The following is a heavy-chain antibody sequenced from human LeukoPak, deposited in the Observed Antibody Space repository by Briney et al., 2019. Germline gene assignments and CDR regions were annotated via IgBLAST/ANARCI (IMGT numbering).Heavy chain of an antibody. Sequence: PGGSLTLSCAASGFTVSSNYMSWVRQHPGKGLEWVSVIYSGGSTYYADSVKGRFTISRDNSKNTLYLQMSSLRAEDTAVYYCAGGILGESIDYCGQGTLVTVSS. V-gene: IGHV3-66*01. D-gene: IGHD5-24*01. J-gene: IGHJ4*02. CDR3: AGGILGESIDY. CDR2: IYSGGST. CDR1: GFTVSSNY.